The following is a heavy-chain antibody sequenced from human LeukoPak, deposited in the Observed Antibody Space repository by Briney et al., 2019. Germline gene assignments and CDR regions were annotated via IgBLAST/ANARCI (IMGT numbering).Heavy chain of an antibody. CDR1: GGSISSYY. CDR2: IYTSGST. J-gene: IGHJ6*02. CDR3: ARVVSDDFWSGYPPGGMDV. Sequence: SETLSLTCTVSGGSISSYYWSWIRQPAGKGLEWIGRIYTSGSTNYNPSLKSRVTMSVGTSKNQFSPKLSSVTAADTAVYYCARVVSDDFWSGYPPGGMDVWGQGTTVTVSS. D-gene: IGHD3-3*01. V-gene: IGHV4-4*07.